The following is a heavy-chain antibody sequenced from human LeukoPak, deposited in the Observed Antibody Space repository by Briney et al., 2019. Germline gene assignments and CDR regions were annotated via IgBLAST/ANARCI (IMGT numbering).Heavy chain of an antibody. CDR1: GFTFNLAW. V-gene: IGHV3-15*04. CDR2: IAVTPDGPAT. D-gene: IGHD6-6*01. CDR3: VWSSTWNRRFYLDQ. J-gene: IGHJ4*02. Sequence: GGSLGLSCAASGFTFNLAWMSWVRQTPGKGLQWVARIAVTPDGPATDYATPVRGRFTISRDDSRNMVYLQMSSLRTDDTAVYYCVWSSTWNRRFYLDQWGQGTLVTVSS.